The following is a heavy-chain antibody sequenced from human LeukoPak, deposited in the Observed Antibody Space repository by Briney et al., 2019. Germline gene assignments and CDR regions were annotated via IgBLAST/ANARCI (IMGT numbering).Heavy chain of an antibody. CDR1: GGSISSYY. CDR2: IYTRGST. J-gene: IGHJ6*03. V-gene: IGHV4-4*09. CDR3: ARHAPGYYMDV. Sequence: PSETLSLTCTVSGGSISSYYWSWIRQPPGKGLEWIGYIYTRGSTNYNPSLKSRVTISVDTSKNQFSLKLSSVTAADTAVYYCARHAPGYYMDVWGKGTTVTVSS.